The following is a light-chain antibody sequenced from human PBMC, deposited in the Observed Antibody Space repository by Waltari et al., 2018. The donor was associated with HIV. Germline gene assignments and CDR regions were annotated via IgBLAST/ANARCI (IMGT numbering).Light chain of an antibody. CDR2: GHP. J-gene: IGLJ3*02. CDR3: QSYDSRVSGSV. CDR1: SSNNRADAE. V-gene: IGLV1-40*01. Sequence: QSVVTQPPAVSGAPGQRVTISCTGSSSNNRADAEVNWYQQVPGTAPQRLIYGHPNRPSGVPDRFSGSKSGTSASLAITGLQAEDAADYYCQSYDSRVSGSVFGGRPKLTVL.